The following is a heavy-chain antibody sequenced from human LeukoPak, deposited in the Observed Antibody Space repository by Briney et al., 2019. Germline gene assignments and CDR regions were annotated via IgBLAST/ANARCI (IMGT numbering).Heavy chain of an antibody. Sequence: GASVKVSCKASGGTFSSYAISWVRQAPGQGLEWMGGIIPIFGTANYAQKFQGRVTSTAVESTSTAYMELSSLRPEDTAVYYCPRDEGRRHCSGGSCYRRYYYFDNWGQGTLVTVSS. CDR2: IIPIFGTA. D-gene: IGHD2-15*01. CDR1: GGTFSSYA. V-gene: IGHV1-69*13. J-gene: IGHJ4*02. CDR3: PRDEGRRHCSGGSCYRRYYYFDN.